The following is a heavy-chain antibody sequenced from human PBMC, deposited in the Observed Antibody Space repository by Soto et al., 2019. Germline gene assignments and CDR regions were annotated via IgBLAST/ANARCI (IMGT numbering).Heavy chain of an antibody. J-gene: IGHJ3*02. D-gene: IGHD3-16*01. CDR1: GGSFSGYY. Sequence: SETLSLTCAVYGGSFSGYYWSWIRQPPGKGLEWIGEINHSGSTNYNPSLKSRVTISVDTSKNQFSLKLSSVTAADTAVYYCASSSDKDDYIWGSDAFDIWGQGTMVTVSS. V-gene: IGHV4-34*01. CDR2: INHSGST. CDR3: ASSSDKDDYIWGSDAFDI.